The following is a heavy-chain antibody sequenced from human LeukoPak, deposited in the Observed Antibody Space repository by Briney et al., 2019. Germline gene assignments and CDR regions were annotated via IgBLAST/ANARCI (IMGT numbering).Heavy chain of an antibody. CDR2: IYTSGST. CDR1: GGSISSGSYY. Sequence: PSQTLSLTCTVSGGSISSGSYYWSWIRQPAGKGLEWIGRIYTSGSTNYNPSLKSRVTISVDTSKNQFSLKLSSVTAADTAVYYCARDGYNTPGYWGQGTLVTVSS. J-gene: IGHJ4*02. V-gene: IGHV4-61*02. CDR3: ARDGYNTPGY. D-gene: IGHD5-24*01.